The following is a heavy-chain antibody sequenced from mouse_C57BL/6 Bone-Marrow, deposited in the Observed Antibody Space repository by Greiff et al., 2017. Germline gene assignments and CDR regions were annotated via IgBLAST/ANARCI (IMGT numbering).Heavy chain of an antibody. J-gene: IGHJ1*03. V-gene: IGHV1-47*01. CDR3: ARRTTAVPIDV. CDR2: FHPYNDDT. CDR1: GYTFTTYP. Sequence: VHVKQSGAELVKPGASVKMSCKASGYTFTTYPIEWMKQNHGKSLEWIGNFHPYNDDTKYNEKFKGKDTLTVEKSSSTVYLELSRLTSDDYAFDYCARRTTAVPIDVWGTGTTVTVSS. D-gene: IGHD1-1*01.